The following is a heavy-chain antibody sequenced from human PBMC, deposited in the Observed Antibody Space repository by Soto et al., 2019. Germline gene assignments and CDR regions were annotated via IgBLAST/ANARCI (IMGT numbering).Heavy chain of an antibody. CDR1: GGSLSSRSYF. V-gene: IGHV4-39*01. Sequence: SETLSLTCSVSGGSLSSRSYFWGWVRQPPGKGLEWIGSIYYSGRTYYNPSLKSRVTISVDTSTNQFSLRLSSVTAADTAVFYCARQDFMATRQSGHFDSWGQGTLVTVSS. CDR2: IYYSGRT. CDR3: ARQDFMATRQSGHFDS. J-gene: IGHJ4*02. D-gene: IGHD3-10*01.